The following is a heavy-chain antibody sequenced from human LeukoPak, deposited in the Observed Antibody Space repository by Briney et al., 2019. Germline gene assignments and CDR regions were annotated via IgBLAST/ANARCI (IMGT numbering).Heavy chain of an antibody. V-gene: IGHV3-23*01. Sequence: GGSLRLSCTASGFTFGDYAMSWFRQAPGQGLEWVSAVSDSGDATRYADSVKGRFTISRDNSKDTLYLQMNSLRAEDTAVYYCAKSDCGGDGCKLLNYWGQGTLVTVSS. CDR2: VSDSGDAT. D-gene: IGHD2-21*01. CDR3: AKSDCGGDGCKLLNY. J-gene: IGHJ4*02. CDR1: GFTFGDYA.